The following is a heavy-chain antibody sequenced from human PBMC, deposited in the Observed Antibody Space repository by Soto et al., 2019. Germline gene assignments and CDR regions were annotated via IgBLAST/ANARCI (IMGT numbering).Heavy chain of an antibody. D-gene: IGHD6-6*01. V-gene: IGHV1-8*01. CDR1: GYTFTSYD. Sequence: QVQLVQSGAEVKKPGASVKVACKASGYTFTSYDINWVRQATGQGLERMGWMNPNSGNTGCAQKFQVRVTMTRNTSISTAYMELSSLRSEDTAVYYCAWTLRKDSSSSALSYWGEGTLVTVSS. CDR2: MNPNSGNT. J-gene: IGHJ4*02. CDR3: AWTLRKDSSSSALSY.